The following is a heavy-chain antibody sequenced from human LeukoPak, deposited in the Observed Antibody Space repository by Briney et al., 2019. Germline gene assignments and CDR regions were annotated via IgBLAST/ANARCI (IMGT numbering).Heavy chain of an antibody. CDR2: ISYDGSNK. V-gene: IGHV3-30*03. Sequence: GGSLRLSCAASGFTFSTYSMNWVRQAPGKGLEWVAVISYDGSNKYYADSVKGRFTISRDNSKNTLYLQMNSLRAEDTAVYYCARDISGIPGYWGQGTLVTVSS. CDR3: ARDISGIPGY. J-gene: IGHJ4*02. D-gene: IGHD3-10*01. CDR1: GFTFSTYS.